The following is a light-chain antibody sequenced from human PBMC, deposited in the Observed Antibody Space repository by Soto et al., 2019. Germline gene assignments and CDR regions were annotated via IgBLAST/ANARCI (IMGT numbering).Light chain of an antibody. Sequence: EIVMTQSPATLSVSPWERATLSCRASQSVSSNLAWYHQKPGQAPRLLIYGASTRATGIPARFSGSGSGTQFTLTISSLQSEDFAVYYCQQYNNWPQTFGQGTKVDIK. V-gene: IGKV3-15*01. CDR1: QSVSSN. J-gene: IGKJ1*01. CDR3: QQYNNWPQT. CDR2: GAS.